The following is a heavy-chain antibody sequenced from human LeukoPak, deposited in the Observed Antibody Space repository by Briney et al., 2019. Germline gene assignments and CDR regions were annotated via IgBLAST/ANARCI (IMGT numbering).Heavy chain of an antibody. CDR1: GYTFTSYD. D-gene: IGHD2-2*01. CDR2: MNPSSGNT. CDR3: TVVPASPAESYYFDY. V-gene: IGHV1-8*01. J-gene: IGHJ4*02. Sequence: ASVKVSCKASGYTFTSYDINWVRQATGQGLEWMGWMNPSSGNTGYAQKFQGRVTMTRNTSISTAYMELGSLRSEDTAVYYCTVVPASPAESYYFDYWGQGTLVTVSS.